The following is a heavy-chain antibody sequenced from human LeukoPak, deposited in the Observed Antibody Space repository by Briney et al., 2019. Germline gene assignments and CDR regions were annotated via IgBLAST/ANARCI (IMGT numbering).Heavy chain of an antibody. V-gene: IGHV4-59*01. Sequence: SETLSLTCTVSGGSISSYYWSWIRQPPGKGLEWIGYIYYSGSTSYNPSLKSRVTISVDTSKNQFSLKLSFVTAADTAVYYCARGLAGTGGGYFDYWGQGTLVTVSS. D-gene: IGHD6-19*01. CDR1: GGSISSYY. J-gene: IGHJ4*02. CDR2: IYYSGST. CDR3: ARGLAGTGGGYFDY.